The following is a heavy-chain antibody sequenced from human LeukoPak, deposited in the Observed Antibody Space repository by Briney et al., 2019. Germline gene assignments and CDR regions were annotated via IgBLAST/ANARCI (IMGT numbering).Heavy chain of an antibody. J-gene: IGHJ3*02. Sequence: SETLSLTCAVYGGSFSGYYWSWIRQPPGKGLEWIGEINHSGSTKYNPSLKSRVTISVDTSKNQCSLKLSSVTAADTAVYYCATALPFGELLVSGAFDIWGQGTMVTVSS. D-gene: IGHD3-10*01. CDR1: GGSFSGYY. CDR3: ATALPFGELLVSGAFDI. CDR2: INHSGST. V-gene: IGHV4-34*01.